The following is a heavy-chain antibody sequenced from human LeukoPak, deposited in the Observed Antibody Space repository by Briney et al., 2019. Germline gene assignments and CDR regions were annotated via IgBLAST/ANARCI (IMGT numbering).Heavy chain of an antibody. V-gene: IGHV3-30-3*01. D-gene: IGHD4-17*01. J-gene: IGHJ4*02. CDR2: ISYDGSNK. CDR3: AKDRRGDYGDYFDY. Sequence: GGSLRLSCAASGFTFSSYAMHWVRQAPGKGLEWVAVISYDGSNKYYADSVKGRFTISRDNSKNTLYLQMNSLRAEDTAVYYCAKDRRGDYGDYFDYWGQGTLVTVSS. CDR1: GFTFSSYA.